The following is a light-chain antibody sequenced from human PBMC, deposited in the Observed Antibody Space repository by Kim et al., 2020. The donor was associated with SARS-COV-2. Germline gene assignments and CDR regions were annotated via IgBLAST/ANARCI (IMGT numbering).Light chain of an antibody. V-gene: IGKV1-8*01. CDR3: EQYCSYPRT. J-gene: IGKJ1*01. Sequence: AIRMTQSPSSLSASTGDRVTITCRASQGISSYLAWYQQKPGKAPKLLIYAASTLQSGVPSRFSGSGSGTDFTLTISCLQSEDFATYDCEQYCSYPRTFGQGTRVDIK. CDR1: QGISSY. CDR2: AAS.